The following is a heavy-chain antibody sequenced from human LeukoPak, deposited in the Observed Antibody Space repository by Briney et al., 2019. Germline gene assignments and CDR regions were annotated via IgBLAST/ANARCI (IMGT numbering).Heavy chain of an antibody. Sequence: PGGSLRLSCAASGFTFSSYEMHWVRQAPGKGLEWVSYISSSGSTIYYADSVKGRFTISRDNAKNSLYLQMNSLRAEDTAVYYCARSDGSGSYYYYYYYMDVWGKGTTVTVSS. J-gene: IGHJ6*03. CDR2: ISSSGSTI. V-gene: IGHV3-48*03. CDR1: GFTFSSYE. CDR3: ARSDGSGSYYYYYYYMDV. D-gene: IGHD3-10*01.